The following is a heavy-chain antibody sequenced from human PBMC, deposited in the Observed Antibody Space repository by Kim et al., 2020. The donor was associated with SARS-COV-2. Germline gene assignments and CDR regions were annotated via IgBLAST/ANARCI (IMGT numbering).Heavy chain of an antibody. D-gene: IGHD5-18*01. Sequence: PSLKSRVTISVDTSKNQFSLKLSSVTAADTAVYYCARLTRWILASDAFDIWGQGTMVTVSS. CDR3: ARLTRWILASDAFDI. V-gene: IGHV4-61*07. J-gene: IGHJ3*02.